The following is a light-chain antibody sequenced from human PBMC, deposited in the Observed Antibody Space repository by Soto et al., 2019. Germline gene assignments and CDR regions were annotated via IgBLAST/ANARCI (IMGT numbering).Light chain of an antibody. Sequence: QSVLTQPPSVSGAPGQRVTISCTGNNSNIGAGSGVNWYQQFPNRAPKLLIYANTHRPSGVPDRFSGSTSATSASLAITGLQTQDEADYYFQSFDSSLTGLIFGGGTKLTVL. J-gene: IGLJ2*01. CDR1: NSNIGAGSG. CDR2: ANT. V-gene: IGLV1-40*01. CDR3: QSFDSSLTGLI.